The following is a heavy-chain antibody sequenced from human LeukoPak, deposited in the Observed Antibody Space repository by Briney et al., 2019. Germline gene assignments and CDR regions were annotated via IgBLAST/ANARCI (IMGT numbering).Heavy chain of an antibody. CDR1: GGTFSSYA. Sequence: GSSVKVSCKASGGTFSSYAISWVRQAPGQGLEWMGRIIPIFGTANYAQKFQGRVTITTDESTSTAYMGLSSLRSEDTAVYYCARGPHCSSTSCPRTRITGTLDYWGQGTLVTVSS. J-gene: IGHJ4*02. CDR2: IIPIFGTA. CDR3: ARGPHCSSTSCPRTRITGTLDY. D-gene: IGHD2-2*01. V-gene: IGHV1-69*05.